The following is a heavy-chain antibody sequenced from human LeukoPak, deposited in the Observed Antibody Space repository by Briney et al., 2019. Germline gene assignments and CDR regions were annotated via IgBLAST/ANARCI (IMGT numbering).Heavy chain of an antibody. CDR1: GGTFSSYA. CDR2: IIPIFGTA. CDR3: GSPAASLGYYYGMDV. Sequence: GASVKVSCKASGGTFSSYAISWVRQAPGQGLEWMGGIIPIFGTANYAQKFQGRVTITADESTSTAYMELSSLRSEDTAVYYRGSPAASLGYYYGMDVWGQGTTVTVSS. D-gene: IGHD2-2*01. V-gene: IGHV1-69*13. J-gene: IGHJ6*02.